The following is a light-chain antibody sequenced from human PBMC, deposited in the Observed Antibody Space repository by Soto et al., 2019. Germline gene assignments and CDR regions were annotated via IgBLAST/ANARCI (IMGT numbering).Light chain of an antibody. J-gene: IGKJ1*01. V-gene: IGKV3-15*01. CDR3: QQYNNWPRK. CDR1: QIVSST. Sequence: EIVMTHSPSARSVSPGERATLSCRASQIVSSTLAWYQQKPGQAPRLLIYGSSTRATVVPGRFSGSGSGTAFTLTISRVQSEDFAVYCCQQYNNWPRKFGQGTKVDIK. CDR2: GSS.